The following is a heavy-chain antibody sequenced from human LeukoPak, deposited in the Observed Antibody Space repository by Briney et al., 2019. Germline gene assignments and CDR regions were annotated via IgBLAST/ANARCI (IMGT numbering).Heavy chain of an antibody. CDR1: GFTFSSYA. V-gene: IGHV3-23*01. CDR2: ISASGGST. J-gene: IGHJ4*02. CDR3: AKDLHVRSF. Sequence: AGGSLRLSCAASGFTFSSYAMNWVRQAPGKGLEWVSAISASGGSTYYADFVKGRFTISRDNSKNTLYLQMNSLRAEDTAVYYCAKDLHVRSFWGQGILVTVSS.